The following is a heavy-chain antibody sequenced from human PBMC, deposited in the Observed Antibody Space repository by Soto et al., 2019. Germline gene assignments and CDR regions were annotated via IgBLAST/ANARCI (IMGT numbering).Heavy chain of an antibody. D-gene: IGHD3-22*01. Sequence: SETLSLTCTVSGGSISSSSYYWGWIRQPPGKGLEWIGSIYYSGSTNYNPSLKSRVTISVDTSKNQFSLKLSSVTAADTAVYYCARYYDSSGYYDYYGMDVWGQGTTVTVSS. CDR3: ARYYDSSGYYDYYGMDV. CDR2: IYYSGST. J-gene: IGHJ6*02. V-gene: IGHV4-39*07. CDR1: GGSISSSSYY.